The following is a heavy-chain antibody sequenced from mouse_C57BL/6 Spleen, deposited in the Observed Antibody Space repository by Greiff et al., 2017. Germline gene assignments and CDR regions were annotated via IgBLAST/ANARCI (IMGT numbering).Heavy chain of an antibody. D-gene: IGHD4-1*01. Sequence: EVQLQESGAELVRPGASVKLSCTASGFNIKDDYMHWVKQRPEQGLEWIGWIDPENGDTEYASKFQGKATITADTSSNTAYLQLSSLTSEDTAVYYCTTEAGIFDYWGQGTTLTVSS. CDR2: IDPENGDT. J-gene: IGHJ2*01. V-gene: IGHV14-4*01. CDR1: GFNIKDDY. CDR3: TTEAGIFDY.